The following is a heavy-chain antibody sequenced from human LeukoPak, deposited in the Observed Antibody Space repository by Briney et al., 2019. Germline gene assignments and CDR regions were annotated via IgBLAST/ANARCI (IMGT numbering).Heavy chain of an antibody. J-gene: IGHJ4*02. D-gene: IGHD6-13*01. Sequence: PGGSLRLSCSASGFTFSSYAMHWVRQAPGKGLEYVSAISSNGASTYYADSMKGRFTISRDNSKNTLYLQMSSLRAEDTAMYYCAKDSSSWYYFDYWGQGTLVTVSS. CDR1: GFTFSSYA. CDR2: ISSNGAST. CDR3: AKDSSSWYYFDY. V-gene: IGHV3-64D*09.